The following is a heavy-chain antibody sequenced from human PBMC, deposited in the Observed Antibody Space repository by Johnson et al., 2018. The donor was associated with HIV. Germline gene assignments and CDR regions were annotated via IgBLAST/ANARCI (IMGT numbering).Heavy chain of an antibody. CDR2: IRYDGSNK. V-gene: IGHV3-30*02. Sequence: QVQLVESGGGLVQPGGSLRLSCAASGFTFSSYAMHWVRQAPGKGLEWVAVIRYDGSNKYYADSVKGRFTISRDNSKNTMYLQMNSLRAEDTAIYDCAKGIEAGWQVDAVDIWGQGTMVTVSS. CDR3: AKGIEAGWQVDAVDI. D-gene: IGHD6-19*01. J-gene: IGHJ3*02. CDR1: GFTFSSYA.